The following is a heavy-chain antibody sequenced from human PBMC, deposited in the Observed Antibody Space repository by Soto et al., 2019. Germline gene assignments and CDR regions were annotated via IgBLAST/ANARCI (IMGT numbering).Heavy chain of an antibody. V-gene: IGHV3-30-3*01. Sequence: QVQLVESGGGVVQPGRSLRLSCAASGFTFSSYAMHWVRQALGKGLVWVAVISYDGSNKYYADSVKGRFTISRDNSKNTLYLQMNSLRAEDTAVYYCARGGIVVVPAAINYYYYGMDVWGQGTTVTVSS. CDR2: ISYDGSNK. J-gene: IGHJ6*02. CDR3: ARGGIVVVPAAINYYYYGMDV. D-gene: IGHD2-2*02. CDR1: GFTFSSYA.